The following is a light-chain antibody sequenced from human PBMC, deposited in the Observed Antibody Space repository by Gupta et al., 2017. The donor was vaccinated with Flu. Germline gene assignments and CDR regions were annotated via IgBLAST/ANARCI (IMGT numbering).Light chain of an antibody. CDR3: QSFYNSLSGSV. CDR1: SSKIGASFD. Sequence: QSVLTQPASVSGAPGQRVTVSCTVSSSKIGASFDVHCFQQVPVTAPKLFIYGYANRPSGVPDRFSGSKSGTSASLAITGLQAEDEADYYCQSFYNSLSGSVFGGGTKLTVL. J-gene: IGLJ3*02. CDR2: GYA. V-gene: IGLV1-40*01.